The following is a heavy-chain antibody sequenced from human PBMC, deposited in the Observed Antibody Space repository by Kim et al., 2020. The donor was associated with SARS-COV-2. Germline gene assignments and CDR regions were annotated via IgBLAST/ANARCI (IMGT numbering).Heavy chain of an antibody. CDR3: ARDRLGAAGTHYYGMDV. V-gene: IGHV1-69*13. CDR2: IIPIFGTA. J-gene: IGHJ6*02. Sequence: SVKVSCKASGGTFSSYAISWVRQAPGQGLEWMGGIIPIFGTANYAQKFQGRVTITADESTSTAYMELSSLRSEDTAVYYCARDRLGAAGTHYYGMDVWGQGTTVTVSS. CDR1: GGTFSSYA. D-gene: IGHD6-13*01.